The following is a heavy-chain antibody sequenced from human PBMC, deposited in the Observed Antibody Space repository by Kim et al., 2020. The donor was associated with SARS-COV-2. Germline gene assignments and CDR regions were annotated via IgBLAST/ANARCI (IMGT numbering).Heavy chain of an antibody. CDR3: AKDWRVVVITWAFDY. V-gene: IGHV3-30*18. CDR2: ISYDGSNK. Sequence: GGSLRLSCAASGFTFSSYGMHWVRQAPGKGLEWVAVISYDGSNKYYADSVKGRFTISRDNSKNTLYLQMNSLRAEDTAVYYCAKDWRVVVITWAFDYWGQGTLVTVSS. CDR1: GFTFSSYG. D-gene: IGHD3-22*01. J-gene: IGHJ4*02.